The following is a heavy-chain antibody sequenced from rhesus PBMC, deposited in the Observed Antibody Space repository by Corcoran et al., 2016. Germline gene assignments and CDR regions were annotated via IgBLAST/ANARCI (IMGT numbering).Heavy chain of an antibody. CDR1: GFPFRNSW. CDR3: TRSTAAGLPY. J-gene: IGHJ4*01. CDR2: IKRKADGETA. Sequence: EVQLVASGAGLVQPVGSLRLACASSGFPFRNSWMSWVLQAPGKGLEWVARIKRKADGETADYAASVKGRFTIARDDAKNTLYLQMNSLKTEDTAVYYCTRSTAAGLPYWGQGVLVTVSS. D-gene: IGHD6-13*01. V-gene: IGHV3-30*02.